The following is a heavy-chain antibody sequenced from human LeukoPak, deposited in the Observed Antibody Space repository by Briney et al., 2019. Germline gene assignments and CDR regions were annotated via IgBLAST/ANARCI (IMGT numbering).Heavy chain of an antibody. CDR2: VIPIFGTA. CDR3: ARKYCSRGSCYSGEYYYYYYMDV. CDR1: GGTFSSYA. J-gene: IGHJ6*03. D-gene: IGHD2-15*01. Sequence: SVKVSCQASGGTFSSYAISWVRQAPGQGLEWMGGVIPIFGTANYAQKFQGRVTITADKSTSTAYMELSSLRSEDTAVYYCARKYCSRGSCYSGEYYYYYYMDVWGKRAPVTVSS. V-gene: IGHV1-69*06.